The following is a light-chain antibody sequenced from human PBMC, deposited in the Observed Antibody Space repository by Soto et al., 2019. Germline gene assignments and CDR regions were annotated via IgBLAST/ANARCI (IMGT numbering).Light chain of an antibody. Sequence: DIQMTQSPSTLSASVGDRVTITCRASQSISSWLAWYQQKPGKPPKLLIYKASSLETGVPSRFSGSGSGTEFTLTSSSLQPDDFATYYCQQYNSFPTFGQGTKVEIK. J-gene: IGKJ1*01. V-gene: IGKV1-5*03. CDR3: QQYNSFPT. CDR2: KAS. CDR1: QSISSW.